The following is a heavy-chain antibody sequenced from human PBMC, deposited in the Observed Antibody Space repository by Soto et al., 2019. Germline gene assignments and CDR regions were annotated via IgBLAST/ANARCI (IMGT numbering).Heavy chain of an antibody. CDR1: GFSLTSSGVG. Sequence: QITLKESGPTLVKPTQTLTLTCTFSGFSLTSSGVGVGWIRQPPGRSLEWLAAIYWNEDMRRSPSLESRLTITKDTSKNQVVLTMTNMDPVDTATYYCIYRRQLYYYPGLDVWGQGTTVTVSS. J-gene: IGHJ6*02. CDR3: IYRRQLYYYPGLDV. V-gene: IGHV2-5*01. D-gene: IGHD1-1*01. CDR2: IYWNEDM.